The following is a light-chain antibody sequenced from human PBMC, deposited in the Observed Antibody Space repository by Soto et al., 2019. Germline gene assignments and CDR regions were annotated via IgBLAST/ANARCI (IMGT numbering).Light chain of an antibody. V-gene: IGKV3-20*01. CDR1: ERISSNF. J-gene: IGKJ3*01. CDR3: QQYATSPFT. Sequence: VLTQSPDTLSLSPGERATLSCRASERISSNFLAWYQQRPGQAPRLLIYGASTRASGIPDRFSGSGSGTDFALTISRLEPEDFAVFYCQQYATSPFTFGPGTTVEIK. CDR2: GAS.